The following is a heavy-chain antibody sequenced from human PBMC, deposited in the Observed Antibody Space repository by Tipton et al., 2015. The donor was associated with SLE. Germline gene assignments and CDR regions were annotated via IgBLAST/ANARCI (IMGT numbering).Heavy chain of an antibody. CDR1: GFTFSSYS. CDR2: IRYDGSNK. V-gene: IGHV3-30*02. CDR3: AKDAGGTVTPGD. D-gene: IGHD4-17*01. J-gene: IGHJ4*02. Sequence: SLRLSCAASGFTFSSYSMNWVRQAPGKGLEWVAFIRYDGSNKYYADSVKGRFTISRDNSKNTLYLQMNSLRAEDTAVYYCAKDAGGTVTPGDWGQGTLVTVSS.